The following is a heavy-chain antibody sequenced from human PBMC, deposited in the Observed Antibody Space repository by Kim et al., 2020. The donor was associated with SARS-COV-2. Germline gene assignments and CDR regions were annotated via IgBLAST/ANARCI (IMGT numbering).Heavy chain of an antibody. D-gene: IGHD2-15*01. J-gene: IGHJ4*02. Sequence: YNPSLKSRVTILVDTSKSQFSLKLSSVTAADTAVYYCARGAGATSGFYDCWGQGTLVTVSS. V-gene: IGHV4-59*09. CDR3: ARGAGATSGFYDC.